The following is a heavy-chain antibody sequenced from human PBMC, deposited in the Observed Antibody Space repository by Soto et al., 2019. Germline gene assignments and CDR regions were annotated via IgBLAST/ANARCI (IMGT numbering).Heavy chain of an antibody. CDR2: TSWDGSDE. Sequence: QVQLVESGGGVVQPGRSLRLSCAASGFTFSRYGMHWVRQAPGEGLEWVSLTSWDGSDEWYADSVKGRFTISRDNSKHALSLQMNRLRAEDTAVYYCAKGYEISPPIASGWYSNYYYGMDVWGQGTTVTVSS. V-gene: IGHV3-30*18. CDR3: AKGYEISPPIASGWYSNYYYGMDV. D-gene: IGHD6-19*01. J-gene: IGHJ6*02. CDR1: GFTFSRYG.